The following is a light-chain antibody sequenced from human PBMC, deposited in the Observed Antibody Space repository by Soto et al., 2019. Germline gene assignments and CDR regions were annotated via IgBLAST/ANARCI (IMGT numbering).Light chain of an antibody. J-gene: IGKJ1*01. Sequence: EIVLTQSPGTLSLSPGERSTLAFRASQSVSSSYLAWYQQKPGQAPRLLIYGASSRATGIPDRFSGSGSGTDFTLTISRLEPEDFAVYYCQQYEAVVTFGQGTKVDI. V-gene: IGKV3-20*01. CDR2: GAS. CDR3: QQYEAVVT. CDR1: QSVSSSY.